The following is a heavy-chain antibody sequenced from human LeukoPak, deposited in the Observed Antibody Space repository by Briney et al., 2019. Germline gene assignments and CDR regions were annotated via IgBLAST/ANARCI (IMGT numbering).Heavy chain of an antibody. CDR2: MNPNSGNT. D-gene: IGHD3-22*01. CDR1: GYTFTSYD. J-gene: IGHJ6*02. V-gene: IGHV1-8*01. CDR3: AKLYDSSGYYYYYYGMDV. Sequence: GASVKVSCKASGYTFTSYDINWVRQATGQGPEWMGWMNPNSGNTGYAQKFQGRVTMTRNTSISTAYMELSSLRSEDTAVYYCAKLYDSSGYYYYYYGMDVWGQGTTVTVSS.